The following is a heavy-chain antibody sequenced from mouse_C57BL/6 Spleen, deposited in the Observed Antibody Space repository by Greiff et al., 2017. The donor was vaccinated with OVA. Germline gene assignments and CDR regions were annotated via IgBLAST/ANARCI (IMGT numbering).Heavy chain of an antibody. CDR2: INPSSGYT. CDR1: GNTFTSYT. D-gene: IGHD2-1*01. Sequence: QVQLQQSGAELARPGASVKMSCKASGNTFTSYTMHWVKQRPGQGLEWIGYINPSSGYTKYNQKFKDKATLTADKSSSTAYMQLSSLTSEDSAVYYCARSDGNYLFDYWGQGTTLTVSS. V-gene: IGHV1-4*01. J-gene: IGHJ2*01. CDR3: ARSDGNYLFDY.